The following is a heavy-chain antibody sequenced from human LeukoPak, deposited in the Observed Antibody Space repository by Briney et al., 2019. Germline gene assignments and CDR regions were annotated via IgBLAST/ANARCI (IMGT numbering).Heavy chain of an antibody. J-gene: IGHJ2*01. CDR1: GFTFSNAW. CDR2: ISSNGGST. V-gene: IGHV3-64D*06. Sequence: QAGGSLRLSCAASGFTFSNAWMSWVRQAPGKGLEYVSAISSNGGSTYYADSVKGRFTISRDNSKNTLYLQMSSLRAEDTAVYYCVKKGIAAAIAGGFDLWGRGTLVTVSS. D-gene: IGHD6-13*01. CDR3: VKKGIAAAIAGGFDL.